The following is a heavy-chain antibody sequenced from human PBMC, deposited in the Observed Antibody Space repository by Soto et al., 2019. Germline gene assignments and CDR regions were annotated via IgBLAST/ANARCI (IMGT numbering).Heavy chain of an antibody. J-gene: IGHJ4*02. CDR2: IYHSGST. Sequence: QVQLQESGPGLVKPSGTLSLTCAVSGGSISSTNWWRWVRQPPGKGLEWIGEIYHSGSTNYNPSLRRRDTISVDKSKNQFSRNRSSVTAADTAGYYCARGLSTLSPRYYWGQGTLVTVSS. CDR1: GGSISSTNW. CDR3: ARGLSTLSPRYY. D-gene: IGHD3-16*02. V-gene: IGHV4-4*02.